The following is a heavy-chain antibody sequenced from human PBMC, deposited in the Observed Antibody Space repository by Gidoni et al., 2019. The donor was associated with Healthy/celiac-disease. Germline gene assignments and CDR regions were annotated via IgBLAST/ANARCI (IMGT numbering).Heavy chain of an antibody. D-gene: IGHD5-12*01. CDR2: ISYDGSNK. Sequence: QVQLVESGGGVVQPGRSLRLSCAASGFTFSSYGMHWVRQAPGKGLEWVAVISYDGSNKYYADSVKGRFTISRDNSKNTLYLQMNSLRAEDTAVYYCAKVVVATITKNYYYYGMDVWGQGTTVTVSS. CDR3: AKVVVATITKNYYYYGMDV. J-gene: IGHJ6*02. CDR1: GFTFSSYG. V-gene: IGHV3-30*18.